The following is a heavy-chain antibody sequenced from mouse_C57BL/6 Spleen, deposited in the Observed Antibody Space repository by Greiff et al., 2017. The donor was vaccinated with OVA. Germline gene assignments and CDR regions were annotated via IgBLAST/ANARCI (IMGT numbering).Heavy chain of an antibody. J-gene: IGHJ2*01. CDR2: IYPRSGNT. Sequence: QVQLQQSGAELARPGASVKLSCKASGYTFTSYGISWVKQRTGQGLEWIGEIYPRSGNTYYNEKFKGKATLTADKSSSTAYMELRSLTSEDSAVYFCARRGDYGDGDGRFHCDYWGQGTTRTVSS. CDR1: GYTFTSYG. CDR3: ARRGDYGDGDGRFHCDY. D-gene: IGHD2-4*01. V-gene: IGHV1-81*01.